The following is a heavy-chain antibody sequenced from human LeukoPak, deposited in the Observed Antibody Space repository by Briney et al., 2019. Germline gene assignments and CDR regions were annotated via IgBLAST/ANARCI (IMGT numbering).Heavy chain of an antibody. D-gene: IGHD3-3*01. CDR2: IKQDGSEK. Sequence: GGSLRLSCAASGFTFSNCWMSWVRQAPGKGLEWVANIKQDGSEKYYVDSVKGRFTISRDNAKNSLYLQMNSLRAEDTAVYYCARDISFGVDYYYYYMDVWGKGTTVTVSS. CDR3: ARDISFGVDYYYYYMDV. V-gene: IGHV3-7*01. J-gene: IGHJ6*03. CDR1: GFTFSNCW.